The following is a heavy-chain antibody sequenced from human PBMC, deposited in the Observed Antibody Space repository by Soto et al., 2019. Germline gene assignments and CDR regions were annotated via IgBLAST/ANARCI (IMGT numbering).Heavy chain of an antibody. D-gene: IGHD3-22*01. J-gene: IGHJ6*02. CDR1: GYTFTSYG. V-gene: IGHV1-18*01. Sequence: QVQLVQSGAEVKKPGASVKVSCKASGYTFTSYGISWVRQAPGQGLEWMGWISAHNGNKNYAQQLQGRVTMTTDTSTSTAYMELRSLRSDDTAVYYCARGGRHDSSGYYLPFSGMDVWGQGTTVTVSS. CDR2: ISAHNGNK. CDR3: ARGGRHDSSGYYLPFSGMDV.